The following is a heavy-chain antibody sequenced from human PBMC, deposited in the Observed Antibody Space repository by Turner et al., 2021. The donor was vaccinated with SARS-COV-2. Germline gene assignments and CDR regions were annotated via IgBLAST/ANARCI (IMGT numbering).Heavy chain of an antibody. CDR3: ARLPRSSYDRLPASDGMDV. Sequence: QLQLQESGPGLVKSSETLSLTCTVSGGSISSRAYYWGWIRQPPGKGLEWIGHIYYRGTTYYKPSLKSRVTISADTSNNQFSLKLSSVNAADTAMYYCARLPRSSYDRLPASDGMDVWGQGTTVTVSS. CDR2: IYYRGTT. J-gene: IGHJ6*02. CDR1: GGSISSRAYY. D-gene: IGHD3-22*01. V-gene: IGHV4-39*01.